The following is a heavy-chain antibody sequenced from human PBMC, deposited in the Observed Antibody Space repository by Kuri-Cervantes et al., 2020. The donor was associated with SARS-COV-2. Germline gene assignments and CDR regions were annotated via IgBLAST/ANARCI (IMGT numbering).Heavy chain of an antibody. CDR3: ASEYRIAAAGMSFDC. V-gene: IGHV3-21*01. Sequence: GESLKISCAASGFTFSSYSMNWVRQAPGKGLEWVSSISSSSSYIYYADSVKGRFAISRDNAKNSLYLQMNSLRAEDTAVYYCASEYRIAAAGMSFDCWGQGTLVTVSS. CDR1: GFTFSSYS. J-gene: IGHJ4*02. CDR2: ISSSSSYI. D-gene: IGHD6-13*01.